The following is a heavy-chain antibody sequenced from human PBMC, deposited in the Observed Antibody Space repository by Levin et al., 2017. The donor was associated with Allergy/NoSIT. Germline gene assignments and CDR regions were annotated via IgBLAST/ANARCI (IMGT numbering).Heavy chain of an antibody. Sequence: PSETLSLTCTVSGGSISSGGYYWSWIRQHPGKGLEWIGYIYYSGSTYYNPSLKSRVTISVDTSKNQFSLKLSSVTAADTAVYYCARDGYYGSGSYSWGQGTLVTVSS. D-gene: IGHD3-10*01. V-gene: IGHV4-31*03. CDR2: IYYSGST. CDR3: ARDGYYGSGSYS. J-gene: IGHJ4*02. CDR1: GGSISSGGYY.